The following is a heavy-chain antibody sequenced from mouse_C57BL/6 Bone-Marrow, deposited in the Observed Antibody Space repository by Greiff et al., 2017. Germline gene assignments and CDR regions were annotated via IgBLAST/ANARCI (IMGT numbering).Heavy chain of an antibody. CDR3: AIGFITTVFDY. CDR1: GYTFTSYD. D-gene: IGHD1-1*01. V-gene: IGHV1-85*01. J-gene: IGHJ2*01. CDR2: IYPRDGST. Sequence: QVQLQQSGPELVKPGASVKLSCKASGYTFTSYDINWVKQRPGQGLEWIGWIYPRDGSTKYNEKFKGKATLTVDTSSSTAYMELHSLTSEDSAVYFWAIGFITTVFDYWGQGTTLTVSS.